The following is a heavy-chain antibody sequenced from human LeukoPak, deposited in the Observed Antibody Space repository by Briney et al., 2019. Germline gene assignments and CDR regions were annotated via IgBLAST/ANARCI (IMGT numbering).Heavy chain of an antibody. CDR2: IGAISTML. Sequence: GGSLRLSCVGSGFRLIDYNMNWVRQSPGKGLEWLGCIGAISTMLHYADSVKGRFTISRDNSKNTLFLQMNRLRVEDTAIYYCATRGYSGYDSPRDAFDIWGQGTMVTVSS. V-gene: IGHV3-48*01. CDR3: ATRGYSGYDSPRDAFDI. J-gene: IGHJ3*02. CDR1: GFRLIDYN. D-gene: IGHD5-12*01.